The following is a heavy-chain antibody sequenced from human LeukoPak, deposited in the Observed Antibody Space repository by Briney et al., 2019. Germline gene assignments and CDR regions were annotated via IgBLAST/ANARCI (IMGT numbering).Heavy chain of an antibody. J-gene: IGHJ4*02. Sequence: SETLSLTCTVSGGSISSYYWSWLRQPPGKGLEGLGYIYYSGSTNYNPSLKSRVTISVDTSKNQFSLKLGSVTAADTAVYYCARDSPGYYYGSGSIGYFDYWGQGTLVTVSS. CDR2: IYYSGST. CDR1: GGSISSYY. D-gene: IGHD3-10*01. V-gene: IGHV4-59*01. CDR3: ARDSPGYYYGSGSIGYFDY.